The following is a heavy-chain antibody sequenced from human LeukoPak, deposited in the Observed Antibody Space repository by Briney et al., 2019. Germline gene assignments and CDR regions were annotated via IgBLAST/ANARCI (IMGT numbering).Heavy chain of an antibody. V-gene: IGHV3-21*04. CDR2: FISSSGSI. CDR1: GFSFSSYN. CDR3: AKQTGGVVVAATPEDDAFDI. Sequence: KPGGSLRLSCAASGFSFSSYNMNWVRQAPGKGLEWVSSFISSSGSIYYADSVKGRFTISRDNARNSLFLHMSRLRAEDTAVYYCAKQTGGVVVAATPEDDAFDIWGQGTMVTVSS. D-gene: IGHD2-15*01. J-gene: IGHJ3*02.